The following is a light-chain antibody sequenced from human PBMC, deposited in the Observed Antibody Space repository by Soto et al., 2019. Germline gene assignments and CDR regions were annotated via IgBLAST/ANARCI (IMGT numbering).Light chain of an antibody. V-gene: IGKV3-11*01. CDR2: DAS. CDR3: QQRSNWPPWT. CDR1: QSVSSY. Sequence: ETVMTQSPATLSVSPGERATLSCWASQSVSSYLAWYQQKPCQAHRLLIYDASNRATGIPARFSGSGSGTDFTLTISSLEPEDFAVYYCQQRSNWPPWTFGQGTKVDIK. J-gene: IGKJ1*01.